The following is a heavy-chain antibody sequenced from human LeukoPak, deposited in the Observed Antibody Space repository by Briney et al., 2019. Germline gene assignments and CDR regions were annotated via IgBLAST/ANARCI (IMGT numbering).Heavy chain of an antibody. V-gene: IGHV4-34*01. Sequence: PSETLSLTCAVYGGSFSGYYWSWIRQPPGKGLEWIGEINHSGSTNYNPSLKGRVTISVDTSKNQFSLKLSSVTAADTAVYYCARLWFGELFFDYWGQGTLVTVSS. CDR3: ARLWFGELFFDY. J-gene: IGHJ4*02. CDR2: INHSGST. D-gene: IGHD3-10*01. CDR1: GGSFSGYY.